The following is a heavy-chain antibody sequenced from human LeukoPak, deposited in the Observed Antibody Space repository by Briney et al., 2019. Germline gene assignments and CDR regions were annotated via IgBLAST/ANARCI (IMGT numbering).Heavy chain of an antibody. V-gene: IGHV4-39*01. CDR1: GGSINSDPNY. Sequence: PSETLSLTCNVPGGSINSDPNYWGWIRQPPGKGLEWIGSIFYSGSAYYNPSLKSRVTMSVDTSKNQFSLKLSSVTAADTAIYYCARHRTSGYYRRLHQFDYWGQGTLVTVSS. CDR2: IFYSGSA. D-gene: IGHD3-3*01. J-gene: IGHJ4*02. CDR3: ARHRTSGYYRRLHQFDY.